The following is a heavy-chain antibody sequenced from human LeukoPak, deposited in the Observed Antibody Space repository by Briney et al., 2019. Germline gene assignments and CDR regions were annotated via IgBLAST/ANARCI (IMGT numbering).Heavy chain of an antibody. J-gene: IGHJ4*02. V-gene: IGHV3-23*01. Sequence: GGSLRLSCAASGFTFSSYAMSWVRQAPGKGLEWVATISGSGGKTYYADSVKGRFTISRDNSKNTLYLQMNSLRAEDTAVYSCARGLGGIFGVVIIASPFFDYWGQGTLVTVSS. CDR1: GFTFSSYA. CDR3: ARGLGGIFGVVIIASPFFDY. D-gene: IGHD3-3*01. CDR2: ISGSGGKT.